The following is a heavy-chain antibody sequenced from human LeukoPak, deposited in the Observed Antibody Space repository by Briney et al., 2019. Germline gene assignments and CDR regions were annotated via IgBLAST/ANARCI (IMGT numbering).Heavy chain of an antibody. CDR3: ARDEGGYSGTYYGYFDY. CDR2: INPNSGGT. V-gene: IGHV1-2*02. J-gene: IGHJ4*02. CDR1: GGTFSSYA. Sequence: ASVKVSCKASGGTFSSYAISWVRQAPGQGLEWMGWINPNSGGTNYAQKFQGRVTMTRDTSISTAYMELNNLRSDDTAVYYCARDEGGYSGTYYGYFDYWGQGTLVTVSS. D-gene: IGHD1-26*01.